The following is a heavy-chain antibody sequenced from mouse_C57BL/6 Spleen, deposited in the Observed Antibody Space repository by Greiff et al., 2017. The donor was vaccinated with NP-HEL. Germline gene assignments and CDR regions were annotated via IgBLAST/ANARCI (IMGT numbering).Heavy chain of an antibody. D-gene: IGHD2-5*01. CDR1: GYSITSGYY. CDR3: AREEYSNFAY. J-gene: IGHJ3*01. Sequence: ESGPGLVKPSQSLSLTCSVTGYSITSGYYWNWIRQFPGNKLEWMGYISYDGSNNYNPSLKNRISITRDTSKNQFFLKLNSVTTEDTATYYCAREEYSNFAYWGQGTLVTVSA. V-gene: IGHV3-6*01. CDR2: ISYDGSN.